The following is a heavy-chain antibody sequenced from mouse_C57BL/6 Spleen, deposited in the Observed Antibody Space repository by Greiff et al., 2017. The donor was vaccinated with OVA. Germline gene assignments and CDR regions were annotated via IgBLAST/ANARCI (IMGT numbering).Heavy chain of an antibody. CDR2: IYPGDGDT. D-gene: IGHD2-2*01. CDR3: ARSDYGYYWYFDV. V-gene: IGHV1-82*01. J-gene: IGHJ1*03. Sequence: QVQLQQSGPELVKPGASVKISCMASGYAFSSSWMNWVKQRPGKGLEWIGRIYPGDGDTNYNGKFKGKATLTADKSSSTAYMQLSSLTSEDSAVYFCARSDYGYYWYFDVWGTGTTVTVSS. CDR1: GYAFSSSW.